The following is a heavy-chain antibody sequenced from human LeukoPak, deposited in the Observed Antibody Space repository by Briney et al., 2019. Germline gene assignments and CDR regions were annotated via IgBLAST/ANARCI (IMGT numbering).Heavy chain of an antibody. CDR1: GFTFSSYW. CDR2: IKQDGSEK. V-gene: IGHV3-7*01. CDR3: AREGSYGDWGQGFDY. J-gene: IGHJ4*02. Sequence: GGSLRLSCAASGFTFSSYWMSWVRQAPGKGLEWVANIKQDGSEKYYVDSVKGRFTVSRDNAKNSLYLQMNSLRAEDTAVYYCAREGSYGDWGQGFDYWGQGTLVTVSS. D-gene: IGHD4-17*01.